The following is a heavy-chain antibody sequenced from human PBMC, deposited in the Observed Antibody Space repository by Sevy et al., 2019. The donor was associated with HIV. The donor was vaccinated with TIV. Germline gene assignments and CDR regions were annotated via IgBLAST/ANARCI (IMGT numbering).Heavy chain of an antibody. V-gene: IGHV4-59*01. CDR1: GGSISSYY. CDR2: IYYSGST. CDR3: ARTGKVVPAAILGDFWYFDL. D-gene: IGHD2-2*01. Sequence: SETLSLTCTVSGGSISSYYWSWIRQPPGKGLEWIGYIYYSGSTNYNPSLKSRVTISVDTSKNQFSLKLSSVTAADTAMYYCARTGKVVPAAILGDFWYFDLWGRGTLVTVSS. J-gene: IGHJ2*01.